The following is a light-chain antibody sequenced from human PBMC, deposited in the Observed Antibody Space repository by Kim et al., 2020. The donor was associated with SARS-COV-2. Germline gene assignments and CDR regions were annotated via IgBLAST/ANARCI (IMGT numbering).Light chain of an antibody. CDR2: YDR. CDR1: NIGIKS. V-gene: IGLV3-21*04. CDR3: QVWDGSSDHHF. Sequence: SYELTLPPSVSVAPGKTARITCGGKNIGIKSVHWYQQKPGQAPILVIYYDRDRPSGIPERFSGSNSGNTATLTISRVDAGDEADYYCQVWDGSSDHHFFGTGTKVTVL. J-gene: IGLJ1*01.